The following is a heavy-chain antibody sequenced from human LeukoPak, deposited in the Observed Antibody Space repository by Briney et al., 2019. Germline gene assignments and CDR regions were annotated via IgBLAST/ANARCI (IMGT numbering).Heavy chain of an antibody. CDR3: ARSMYYDFWSGYYYYGMDV. V-gene: IGHV4-59*01. D-gene: IGHD3-3*01. CDR2: IYSTGST. J-gene: IGHJ6*02. Sequence: PSETLSLTCTVSGGTISRYYWSWIRQSPGKGLEWIGYIYSTGSTNSSPSLKSRVTISVDTSKNQFSLKLSSVAAADTAVYYCARSMYYDFWSGYYYYGMDVWGQGTTVTVSS. CDR1: GGTISRYY.